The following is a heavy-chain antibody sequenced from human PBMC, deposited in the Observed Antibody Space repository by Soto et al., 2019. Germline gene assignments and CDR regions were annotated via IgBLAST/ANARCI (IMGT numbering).Heavy chain of an antibody. V-gene: IGHV2-5*01. CDR2: IFWTDDE. Sequence: QITLKESGPTLVKPTQTLTLTCTFSGFSLTTSGVGVGWIRQPPGKALEWLALIFWTDDERYSPSLTSRLTITKATSKNQVVLTMTNMDPVDTATYCCVHTGYSYNPFGYWGRGTLVTFSS. CDR1: GFSLTTSGVG. J-gene: IGHJ4*02. CDR3: VHTGYSYNPFGY. D-gene: IGHD5-18*01.